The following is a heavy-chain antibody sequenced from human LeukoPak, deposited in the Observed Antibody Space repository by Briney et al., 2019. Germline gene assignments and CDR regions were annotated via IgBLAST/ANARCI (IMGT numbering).Heavy chain of an antibody. J-gene: IGHJ4*02. CDR2: IIPIFGTA. CDR1: GYTFTSYD. D-gene: IGHD3-22*01. V-gene: IGHV1-69*13. Sequence: SVKVSCKASGYTFTSYDINWVRQATGQGLEWMGGIIPIFGTANYAQKFQGRVTITADESTSTAYMELSSLRSEDTAVYYCARDFDSSGYWDYWGQGTLVTVSS. CDR3: ARDFDSSGYWDY.